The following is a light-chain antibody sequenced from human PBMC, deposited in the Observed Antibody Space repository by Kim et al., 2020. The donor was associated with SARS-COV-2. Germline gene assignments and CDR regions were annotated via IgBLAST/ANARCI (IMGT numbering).Light chain of an antibody. V-gene: IGKV1-27*01. CDR3: QKYNSAPLT. Sequence: ASVGDKCTITCRATQGISNYLAWYQQKPHEVPKLLIYGASTLQPGVPARFSGSGSGADFSLTISSLQPEDVATYYCQKYNSAPLTFGGGTKVDIK. J-gene: IGKJ4*01. CDR2: GAS. CDR1: QGISNY.